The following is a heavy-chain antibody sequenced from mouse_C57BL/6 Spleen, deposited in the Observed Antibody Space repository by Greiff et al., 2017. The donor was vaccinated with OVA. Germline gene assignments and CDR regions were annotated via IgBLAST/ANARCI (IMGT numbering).Heavy chain of an antibody. Sequence: EVQLVESGGGLVQPGGSLSLSCAASGFTFTDYYMSWVRQPPGKALEWLGFIRNKANGYTTEYSASVKGRFTISRDNSQSILYLQMNARRAEDSATYYCARYGYYGSDWYFDVWGTGTTVTVSS. D-gene: IGHD1-1*01. CDR1: GFTFTDYY. CDR2: IRNKANGYTT. CDR3: ARYGYYGSDWYFDV. V-gene: IGHV7-3*01. J-gene: IGHJ1*03.